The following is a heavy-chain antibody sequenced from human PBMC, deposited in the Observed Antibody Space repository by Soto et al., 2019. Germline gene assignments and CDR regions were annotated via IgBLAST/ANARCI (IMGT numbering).Heavy chain of an antibody. Sequence: QVQLVESGGGVVQPGRSLRLSCAVSGFTFNTYGIHWVRQAPGKGLEWVAVTWYDGSKEYFGDSVKGRFTISRDSSKNTLFLQMNSLRDEDTAVYYGARNPPVYSSSTLYYFYGMDVWGQGTTVTVSS. CDR1: GFTFNTYG. V-gene: IGHV3-33*01. CDR2: TWYDGSKE. J-gene: IGHJ6*02. CDR3: ARNPPVYSSSTLYYFYGMDV. D-gene: IGHD2-2*01.